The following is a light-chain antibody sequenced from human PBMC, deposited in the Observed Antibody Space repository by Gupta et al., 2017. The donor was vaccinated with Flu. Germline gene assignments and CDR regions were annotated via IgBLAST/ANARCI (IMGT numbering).Light chain of an antibody. CDR1: QSLLHNNGNNY. Sequence: DIVMTQSPLSLPVTPGEPASISCRSSQSLLHNNGNNYLDWYLQKPGQSPQLLLYLVSIRAFGVPDRFSGSGSCTDFTLKISRVEAADVVVYYCRQALQTPRTFGQGTKVEIK. J-gene: IGKJ1*01. V-gene: IGKV2-28*01. CDR2: LVS. CDR3: RQALQTPRT.